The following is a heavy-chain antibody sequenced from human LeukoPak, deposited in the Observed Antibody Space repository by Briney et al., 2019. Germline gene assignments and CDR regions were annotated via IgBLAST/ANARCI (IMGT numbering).Heavy chain of an antibody. D-gene: IGHD2-2*02. J-gene: IGHJ6*02. CDR3: ARDPVVPAAIHGNNYYYYGMDV. CDR2: IYSGGST. V-gene: IGHV3-53*04. CDR1: GFTVSSNY. Sequence: PGGSLRLSCAASGFTVSSNYMSWVRQAPGKGLEWVSVIYSGGSTYYADSVKGRFTISRHNSKNTLYLQMNSLRAEDTAVYYCARDPVVPAAIHGNNYYYYGMDVWGQGTTVTVSS.